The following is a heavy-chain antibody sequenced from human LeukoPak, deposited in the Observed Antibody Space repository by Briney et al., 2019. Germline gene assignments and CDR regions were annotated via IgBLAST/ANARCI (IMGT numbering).Heavy chain of an antibody. CDR3: ARDRYYDFWSSYHNWFDP. V-gene: IGHV1-2*02. CDR1: GYTFTGYY. CDR2: INPNSGGT. D-gene: IGHD3-3*01. J-gene: IGHJ5*02. Sequence: ASVKVSCKASGYTFTGYYMHWVRQAPGQGLEWMGWINPNSGGTNYAQKFQGRVTMTRDTSISTAYMELSRLRSDDTAVYYCARDRYYDFWSSYHNWFDPWGQGTLVTVSS.